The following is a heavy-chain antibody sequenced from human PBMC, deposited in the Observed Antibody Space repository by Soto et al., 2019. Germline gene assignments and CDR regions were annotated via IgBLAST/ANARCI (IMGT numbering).Heavy chain of an antibody. CDR2: IAYDGSNK. CDR1: GFTFSSYA. J-gene: IGHJ4*02. D-gene: IGHD3-16*02. Sequence: GGSLRLSCAASGFTFSSYAMHWVRQAPGKGLEWVAVIAYDGSNKYYADSVKGRFTISRDNSKNTLYLQMNSLRAEDTAVYYCAREREGMITFGGVIAPANYWGQGTLVTVSS. CDR3: AREREGMITFGGVIAPANY. V-gene: IGHV3-30-3*01.